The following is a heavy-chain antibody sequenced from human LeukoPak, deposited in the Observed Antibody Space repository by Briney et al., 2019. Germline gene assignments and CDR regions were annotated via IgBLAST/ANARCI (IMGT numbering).Heavy chain of an antibody. J-gene: IGHJ4*02. CDR2: INPSGASA. CDR1: GYTFTNYY. D-gene: IGHD2-15*01. CDR3: ARDRGGSIYYFDY. V-gene: IGHV1-46*01. Sequence: ASVKVSCKASGYTFTNYYMHWVRQASGQGLEWMGIINPSGASASYAQKFQGRVTMTTDTSTSTIYMELSSLRSEDTAVYYCARDRGGSIYYFDYWGQGTLVIVSS.